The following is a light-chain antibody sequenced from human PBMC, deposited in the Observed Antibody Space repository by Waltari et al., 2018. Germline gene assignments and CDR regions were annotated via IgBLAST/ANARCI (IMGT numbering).Light chain of an antibody. CDR1: QSVSSY. Sequence: EIVLTQSPATLSLSPGERATLPCRASQSVSSYLAWYQPKPGQAPRLLIYDASNRATGIPARFSGSGSGTDFTLTISSLEPEDFAVYYCQQRSNWRTFGQGTKVEIK. CDR2: DAS. CDR3: QQRSNWRT. V-gene: IGKV3-11*01. J-gene: IGKJ1*01.